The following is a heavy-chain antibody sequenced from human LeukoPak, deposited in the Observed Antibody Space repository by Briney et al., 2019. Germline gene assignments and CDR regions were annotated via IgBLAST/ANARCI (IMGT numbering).Heavy chain of an antibody. J-gene: IGHJ5*02. Sequence: PSETLSLTCGVYGGSFSGYSWSWIRQPPGKGLEWIREINHSGSANYNPSLKSRVTISIDTSKNQFSLKLSSVTAADTAVYYCARGLGIFGVSWFDPWGQGTLVTVSS. CDR1: GGSFSGYS. CDR3: ARGLGIFGVSWFDP. D-gene: IGHD3-3*01. CDR2: INHSGSA. V-gene: IGHV4-34*01.